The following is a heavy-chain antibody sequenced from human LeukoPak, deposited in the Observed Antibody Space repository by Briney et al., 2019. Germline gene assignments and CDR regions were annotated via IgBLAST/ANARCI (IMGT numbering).Heavy chain of an antibody. CDR3: ARQDFVVVPAAMGRYNWFDP. CDR2: IFPGDSDT. V-gene: IGHV5-51*01. D-gene: IGHD2-2*01. J-gene: IGHJ5*02. CDR1: GYSFTNYW. Sequence: RGESLKISCKGSGYSFTNYWIGWVRQMPGKGLEWMGIIFPGDSDTRYSPSFQGQVTISADKSISTAYLQWSSLKASDTAMYYCARQDFVVVPAAMGRYNWFDPWGQGTLVTVSS.